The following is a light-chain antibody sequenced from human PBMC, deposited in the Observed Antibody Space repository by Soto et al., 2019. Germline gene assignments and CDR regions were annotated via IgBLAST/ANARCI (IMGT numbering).Light chain of an antibody. CDR2: EVA. J-gene: IGLJ1*01. CDR3: SSYAGSGEV. Sequence: QSVLAQPASVSGSPGQSITISRSGTSSDVGAYNLVSWYQQYPGKAPQLMIYEVATRPSGVSNRFSASKSGNTASLTISGLQAEDEAEYYCSSYAGSGEVFGTG. CDR1: SSDVGAYNL. V-gene: IGLV2-23*02.